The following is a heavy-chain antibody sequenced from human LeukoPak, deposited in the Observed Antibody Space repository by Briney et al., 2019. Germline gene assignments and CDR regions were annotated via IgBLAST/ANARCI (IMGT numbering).Heavy chain of an antibody. V-gene: IGHV3-30*02. CDR2: IRYDGSNK. J-gene: IGHJ4*02. Sequence: GGSLRLSCAASGFTFSSYGMHWVRQAPGKGLEWVAFIRYDGSNKYYADSVKGRFTISRDNSKNTLYLQMNSLRAEDTAVYYCAKCLQDMARDFYYFDYWGQGTLVTVSS. D-gene: IGHD3-3*01. CDR1: GFTFSSYG. CDR3: AKCLQDMARDFYYFDY.